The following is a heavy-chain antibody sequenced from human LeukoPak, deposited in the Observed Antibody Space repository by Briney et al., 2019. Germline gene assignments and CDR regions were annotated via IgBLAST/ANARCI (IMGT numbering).Heavy chain of an antibody. D-gene: IGHD3-16*02. CDR3: ARDLLTFGGVIDL. Sequence: PSETLSLTCTVSGGSISSYYWSWIRQPPGKGLEWIGYIYYSGSTNYNPSLKSRVTISVDTSKNQFSLKLSSVTAADTAVYYCARDLLTFGGVIDLWGQGTLVTVSS. V-gene: IGHV4-59*01. J-gene: IGHJ4*02. CDR1: GGSISSYY. CDR2: IYYSGST.